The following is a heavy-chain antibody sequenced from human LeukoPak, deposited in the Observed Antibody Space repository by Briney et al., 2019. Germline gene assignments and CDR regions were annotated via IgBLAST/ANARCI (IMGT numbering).Heavy chain of an antibody. J-gene: IGHJ3*02. D-gene: IGHD1-7*01. Sequence: ASVKVSCKASGYTFTGYYMHWVRQAPGQGLEWMGWINPDSGGTNYAQKFKDRVTMTRDTSISTAYMELSRLRSDDTAVYYCARWLELQWDAFDIWGQGTMLTVSS. CDR3: ARWLELQWDAFDI. CDR1: GYTFTGYY. CDR2: INPDSGGT. V-gene: IGHV1-2*02.